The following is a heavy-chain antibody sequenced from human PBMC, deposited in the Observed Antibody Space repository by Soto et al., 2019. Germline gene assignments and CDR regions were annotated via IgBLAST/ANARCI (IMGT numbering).Heavy chain of an antibody. D-gene: IGHD3-10*01. Sequence: EVQLLESGGGLVQPGGSLRLSCAASGFTFNNYAMTCVRQAPGKGLEWGSAISGGGETTSYPDSVKGRFTFSRDSSKNTLYLQMSRLRAEDTALYYCAKGRGGSGSLTPRVDFWGQGTLVTVSS. J-gene: IGHJ4*02. CDR2: ISGGGETT. V-gene: IGHV3-23*01. CDR3: AKGRGGSGSLTPRVDF. CDR1: GFTFNNYA.